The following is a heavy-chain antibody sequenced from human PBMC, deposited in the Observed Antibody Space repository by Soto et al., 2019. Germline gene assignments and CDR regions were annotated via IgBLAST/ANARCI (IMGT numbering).Heavy chain of an antibody. CDR1: GGSITNYY. Sequence: QVQLQQSGPGLVKPSETLSLTCTVSGGSITNYYWSWVRQPPGKGLEWIGYIYYTGSTNYNPSLKSRVTMSMDTSNSQFSLKLTSVTAADTAVYYCARLSGSGWYTAAYWGQGTLVTVSS. V-gene: IGHV4-59*08. D-gene: IGHD6-19*01. J-gene: IGHJ4*02. CDR2: IYYTGST. CDR3: ARLSGSGWYTAAY.